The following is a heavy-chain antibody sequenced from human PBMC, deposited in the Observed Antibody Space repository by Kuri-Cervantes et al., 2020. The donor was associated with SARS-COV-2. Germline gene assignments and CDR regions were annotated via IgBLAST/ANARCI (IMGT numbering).Heavy chain of an antibody. CDR2: IIPIFGTA. V-gene: IGHV1-69*05. D-gene: IGHD2-8*01. Sequence: SVKVSCKASGGTFSSYAISWVRQAPGQGLEWMGGIIPIFGTANYAQKFQGRVTITTDESTSTAYMELSSLRSEDTAVYYCARDVHGGSCTNGVRHDDFDYWGQGTLVTVSS. J-gene: IGHJ4*02. CDR3: ARDVHGGSCTNGVRHDDFDY. CDR1: GGTFSSYA.